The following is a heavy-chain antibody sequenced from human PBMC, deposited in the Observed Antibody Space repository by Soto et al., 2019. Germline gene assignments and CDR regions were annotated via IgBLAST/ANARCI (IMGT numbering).Heavy chain of an antibody. Sequence: GASVKVSCKASGYTFTSYAMHWVRQAPGQRLEWMGWISAYNGNTKYAQKLQGRVTMTRDTSTSTAYMELRSLRSDDTAVYYCARDWSEYYYDSSGIYWGQGTLVTAPQ. CDR3: ARDWSEYYYDSSGIY. CDR1: GYTFTSYA. V-gene: IGHV1-3*01. D-gene: IGHD3-22*01. CDR2: ISAYNGNT. J-gene: IGHJ4*02.